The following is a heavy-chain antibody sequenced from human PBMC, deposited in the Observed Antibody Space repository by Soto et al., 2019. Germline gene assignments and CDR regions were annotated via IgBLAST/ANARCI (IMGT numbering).Heavy chain of an antibody. V-gene: IGHV4-59*01. Sequence: PSETLSLTCTVSGDSISNYYWSWIRQAPGKGLEWIGFIYHSGNTNYNPSLKSRVTMSIDTSKIQFSLKLNSVTAADTAVYYCARDQGIASSGPFDYWGPGTLVTVSS. CDR2: IYHSGNT. D-gene: IGHD6-13*01. J-gene: IGHJ4*02. CDR3: ARDQGIASSGPFDY. CDR1: GDSISNYY.